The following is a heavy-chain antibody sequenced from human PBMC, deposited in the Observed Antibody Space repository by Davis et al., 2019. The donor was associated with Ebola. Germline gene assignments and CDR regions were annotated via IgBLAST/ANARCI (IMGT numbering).Heavy chain of an antibody. CDR3: ARDRGLIAAAGTKDN. J-gene: IGHJ4*02. Sequence: ASVKVSCKASGYTFTSYGISWVRQAPGQGLEWMGWISAYNGNTNYAQKLQGRVTMTTDTSTSTAYMELRSLRSDDTAVYYCARDRGLIAAAGTKDNWGQGTLVTVSS. CDR2: ISAYNGNT. CDR1: GYTFTSYG. D-gene: IGHD6-13*01. V-gene: IGHV1-18*01.